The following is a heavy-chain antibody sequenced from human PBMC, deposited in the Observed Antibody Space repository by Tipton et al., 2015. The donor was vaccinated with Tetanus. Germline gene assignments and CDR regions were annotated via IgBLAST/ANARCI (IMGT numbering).Heavy chain of an antibody. CDR3: ARERGTSGWGF. CDR1: GFTFSSYW. Sequence: SLRLSCAASGFTFSSYWMSWVRQAPGKGLEWVANIKHDETEKYYVDSVRDRFNISRDNAKRSLYLQMDSLRAEDTAVYYCARERGTSGWGFWGQGTLVSVSS. CDR2: IKHDETEK. D-gene: IGHD6-19*01. J-gene: IGHJ4*02. V-gene: IGHV3-7*01.